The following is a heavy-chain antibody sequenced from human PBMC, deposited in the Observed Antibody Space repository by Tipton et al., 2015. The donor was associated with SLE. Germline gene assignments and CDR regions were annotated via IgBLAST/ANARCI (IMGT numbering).Heavy chain of an antibody. J-gene: IGHJ6*03. CDR1: GGSISSHY. CDR2: IYYSGST. Sequence: TLSLTCTVSGGSISSHYWSWIRQPPGKGLEWIGYIYYSGSTNYNPSLKSRVTISVDTSKNQFSLKLSSVTAADTAVYYCARGHRLNEWLGYYYYYMDVWGKGTTVTVSS. D-gene: IGHD6-19*01. V-gene: IGHV4-59*11. CDR3: ARGHRLNEWLGYYYYYMDV.